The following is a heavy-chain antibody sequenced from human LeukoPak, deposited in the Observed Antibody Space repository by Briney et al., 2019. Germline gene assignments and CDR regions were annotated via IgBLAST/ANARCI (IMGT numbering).Heavy chain of an antibody. Sequence: SETLSLTCTVSGGSISRYYWSWIRQPPGKGLEWIGYIYYSGSTNYNPSLKSRVTISVDTSKNQFSLKLSSVTAADTAVYYCARDSRPLGATKGYFDYWGQGTLVTVSS. V-gene: IGHV4-59*01. D-gene: IGHD1-26*01. J-gene: IGHJ4*02. CDR1: GGSISRYY. CDR2: IYYSGST. CDR3: ARDSRPLGATKGYFDY.